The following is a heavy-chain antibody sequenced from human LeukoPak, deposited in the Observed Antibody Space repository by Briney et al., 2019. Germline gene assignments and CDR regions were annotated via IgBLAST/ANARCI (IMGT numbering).Heavy chain of an antibody. J-gene: IGHJ5*02. CDR1: GGSFSGYY. Sequence: PSETLSLTCAVYGGSFSGYYWSWIRQPPGKGLEWIGEINHSGSTNYNPSLKSRVTISVDTSKNQFSLKLTSVTAADTAVYYCARLVPPGWFDPWGQGTLVTVSS. CDR3: ARLVPPGWFDP. CDR2: INHSGST. V-gene: IGHV4-34*01.